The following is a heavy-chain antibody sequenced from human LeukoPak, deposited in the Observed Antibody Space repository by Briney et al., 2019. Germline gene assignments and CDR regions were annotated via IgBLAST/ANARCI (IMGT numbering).Heavy chain of an antibody. D-gene: IGHD3-10*01. V-gene: IGHV3-7*01. J-gene: IGHJ6*02. CDR2: IKQDGSEK. CDR1: GFTFSSYW. CDR3: AREGEALLWFGEVYYYYYYGMDV. Sequence: PGGSLRLSCAASGFTFSSYWMSWVRQAPGKGLEWVANIKQDGSEKYYVDSVKGRFTISRDNAKNSLYLQMNSLRAEDTAVYYCAREGEALLWFGEVYYYYYYGMDVWGQGTTVTVSS.